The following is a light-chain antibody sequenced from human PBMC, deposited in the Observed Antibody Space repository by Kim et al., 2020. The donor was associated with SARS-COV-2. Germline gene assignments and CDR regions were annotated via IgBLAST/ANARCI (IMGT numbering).Light chain of an antibody. V-gene: IGKV4-1*01. J-gene: IGKJ1*01. CDR3: QQYYSHPRT. CDR2: WSS. CDR1: QSVLYSSNNKNY. Sequence: ATINCKSSQSVLYSSNNKNYLAWYQQKPGQSPKLLIYWSSTRDSGVPDRFSGSGSGTDFTLTISSLQAEDVAVYYCQQYYSHPRTFGQGTKVDIK.